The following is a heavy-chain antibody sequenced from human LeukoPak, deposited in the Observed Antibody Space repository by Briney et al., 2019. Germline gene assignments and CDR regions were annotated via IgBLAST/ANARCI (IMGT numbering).Heavy chain of an antibody. J-gene: IGHJ4*02. CDR3: ASIRLYSSSRYFDY. D-gene: IGHD6-6*01. Sequence: PSETLSLTCTVSGGSISSYYWSWIRQPPGKGLEWIGYIYYSGSTNYNPPLKSRVTISVDTSKNQFSLKLSSVTAADTAVYYCASIRLYSSSRYFDYWGQGTLVTVSS. CDR2: IYYSGST. CDR1: GGSISSYY. V-gene: IGHV4-59*01.